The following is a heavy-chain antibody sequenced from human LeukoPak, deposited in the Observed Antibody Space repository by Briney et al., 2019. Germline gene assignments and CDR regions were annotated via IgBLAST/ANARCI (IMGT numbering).Heavy chain of an antibody. J-gene: IGHJ4*02. Sequence: GGSLRLSCAASGFTFSRYTIHWVRQTTGRGLEWVSSISGTRNFIFHAESLKGRFTISSDNANNSVYLQMDTLRAEDTAVYYCARVINGYIDYWGQGTLVTVSS. D-gene: IGHD2-8*01. CDR3: ARVINGYIDY. V-gene: IGHV3-21*06. CDR1: GFTFSRYT. CDR2: ISGTRNFI.